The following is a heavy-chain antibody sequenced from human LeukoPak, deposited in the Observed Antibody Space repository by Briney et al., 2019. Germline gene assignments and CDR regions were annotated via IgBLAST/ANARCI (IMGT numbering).Heavy chain of an antibody. CDR2: IYYSGST. Sequence: SETLSLTCTVSGGSISSYYWSWIRQPSGKGLEWIGYIYYSGSTNYNPSLKSRVTISVDTSKNQFSLKLSSVTAADTAVYYCARGDPRYYDFWSGYHPFDYWGQGTLVTVSS. CDR1: GGSISSYY. CDR3: ARGDPRYYDFWSGYHPFDY. V-gene: IGHV4-59*01. J-gene: IGHJ4*02. D-gene: IGHD3-3*01.